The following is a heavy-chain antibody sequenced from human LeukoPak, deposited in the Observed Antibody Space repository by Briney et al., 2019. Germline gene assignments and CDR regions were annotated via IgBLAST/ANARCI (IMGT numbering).Heavy chain of an antibody. CDR1: GGSISSYY. CDR3: AGSSGYHIFDY. J-gene: IGHJ4*02. CDR2: IYYSGST. Sequence: PSETLSLTCTVSGGSISSYYWSWIRQPPGKGLEWIGYIYYSGSTNYNPSLKSRVTISVDTSKNQFSLKLSSVTAADTAVYYCAGSSGYHIFDYWGQGTLVTVSS. V-gene: IGHV4-59*12. D-gene: IGHD3-22*01.